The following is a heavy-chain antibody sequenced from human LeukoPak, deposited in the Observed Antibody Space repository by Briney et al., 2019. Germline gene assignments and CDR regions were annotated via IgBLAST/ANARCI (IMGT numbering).Heavy chain of an antibody. D-gene: IGHD2-15*01. J-gene: IGHJ6*03. CDR3: ARGIVNYYYYYYMDV. Sequence: SETLSLTCAVYGGSFSGYYWSWFRQPPGKGLEWIGEINHSGSTNYNPSLKSRVTISVDTSKNQFSLKLSSVTAADTAVYYCARGIVNYYYYYYMDVWGKGTTVTVSS. CDR1: GGSFSGYY. V-gene: IGHV4-34*01. CDR2: INHSGST.